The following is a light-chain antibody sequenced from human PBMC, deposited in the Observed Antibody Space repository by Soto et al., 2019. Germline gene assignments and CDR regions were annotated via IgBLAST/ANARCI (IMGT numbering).Light chain of an antibody. V-gene: IGKV1-12*01. CDR1: QVISNW. J-gene: IGKJ4*01. CDR3: QQDNSFPLT. Sequence: IQMTQSPSSVSASVGDRVSITCRASQVISNWLAWYKQKPGRAPKLLIYTGSSLQCRVPSRFSGTGSGTDFTLTISSLQPEDVATYYCQQDNSFPLTFGGGTKVEIK. CDR2: TGS.